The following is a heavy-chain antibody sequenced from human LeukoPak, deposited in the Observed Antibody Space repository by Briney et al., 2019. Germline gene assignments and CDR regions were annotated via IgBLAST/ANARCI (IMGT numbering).Heavy chain of an antibody. V-gene: IGHV1-18*01. Sequence: ASVKVSCKASGGTFSTYVISWVRQAPGQGLEWMGWISGYNGNTNYAQKFQGRVIMTTDTSTTTAYMELRSLRSDDTAVYYCAREGRYRYGYNEYHSYMDIWGKGTTVTVSS. CDR1: GGTFSTYV. D-gene: IGHD5-24*01. J-gene: IGHJ6*03. CDR3: AREGRYRYGYNEYHSYMDI. CDR2: ISGYNGNT.